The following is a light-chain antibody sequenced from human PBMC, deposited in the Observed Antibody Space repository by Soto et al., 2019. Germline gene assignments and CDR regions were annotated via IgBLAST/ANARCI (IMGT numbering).Light chain of an antibody. CDR3: QQYNSYRWT. J-gene: IGKJ1*01. Sequence: IQMTQSPSSLSASVGDRVTITCRASQAISNYLNWYQQKPGKAPKLLIYKASSLESGVPSRFSGSGSGTEFTLTISSLQPDDFATYYCQQYNSYRWTFGQGTKVDIK. CDR2: KAS. V-gene: IGKV1-5*03. CDR1: QAISNY.